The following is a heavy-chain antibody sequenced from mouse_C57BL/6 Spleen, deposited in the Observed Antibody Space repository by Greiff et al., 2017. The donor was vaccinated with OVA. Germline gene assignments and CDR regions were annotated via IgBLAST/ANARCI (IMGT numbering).Heavy chain of an antibody. Sequence: VQLQQSGAELARPGASVKMSCKASGYTFTSYTMHWVKQRPGQGLEWIGYINPSSGYTKYNQKFKDKATLTADKSSSTAYMRLSSLTSEDSAVYYCARTGTGAMDYWGQGTSVTVSS. V-gene: IGHV1-4*01. CDR2: INPSSGYT. J-gene: IGHJ4*01. CDR3: ARTGTGAMDY. CDR1: GYTFTSYT. D-gene: IGHD4-1*01.